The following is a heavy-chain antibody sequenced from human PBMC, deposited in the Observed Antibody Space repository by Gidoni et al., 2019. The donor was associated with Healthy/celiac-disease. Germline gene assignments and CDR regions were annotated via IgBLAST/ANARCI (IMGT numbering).Heavy chain of an antibody. V-gene: IGHV3-23*01. CDR2: ISGSGGST. Sequence: EVQLLESGGGLVQPGGSLRLSCAASGFPFSSYAMSWVRQAPGKGLEWVSAISGSGGSTYYADSVKGRFTISRDNSKNTLYLQMNSLRAEDTAVYYCAKDQVRPTYWFRNFNWFDPWGQGTLVTVSS. J-gene: IGHJ5*02. CDR1: GFPFSSYA. D-gene: IGHD2-8*02. CDR3: AKDQVRPTYWFRNFNWFDP.